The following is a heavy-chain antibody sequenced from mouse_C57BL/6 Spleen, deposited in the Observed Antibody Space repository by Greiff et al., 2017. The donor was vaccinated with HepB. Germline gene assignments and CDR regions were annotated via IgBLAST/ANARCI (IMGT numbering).Heavy chain of an antibody. J-gene: IGHJ4*01. V-gene: IGHV14-4*01. CDR3: ATESYYYGRVH. CDR1: GFTIKDDY. CDR2: IDPENGDT. Sequence: VQLQQSGAELVRPGASVKLSCTASGFTIKDDYMHWVKQRPEQGLEWIGWIDPENGDTEYASKFQGKATITADKSSNTAYLQLSSLTSEDTAVYYWATESYYYGRVHWGQGTSVTVSS.